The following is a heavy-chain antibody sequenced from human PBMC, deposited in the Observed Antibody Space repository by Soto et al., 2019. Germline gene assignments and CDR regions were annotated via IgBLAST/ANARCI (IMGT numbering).Heavy chain of an antibody. V-gene: IGHV1-69*13. CDR1: GGTFSSYA. D-gene: IGHD3-22*01. J-gene: IGHJ4*02. CDR2: IIPIFGTA. CDR3: ARPSPYYYDSSGYYAPFDF. Sequence: SVKVSCKASGGTFSSYAISWVRQAPGQGLEWMGGIIPIFGTANYAQKFQGRVTITADESTSTAYMELSSLRSEDTAVYYCARPSPYYYDSSGYYAPFDFWGQG.